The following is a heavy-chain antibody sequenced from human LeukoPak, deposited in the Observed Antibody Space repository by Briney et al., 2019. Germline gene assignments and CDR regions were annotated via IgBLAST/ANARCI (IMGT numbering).Heavy chain of an antibody. CDR1: GGSTSSHY. CDR2: IYTSGST. V-gene: IGHV4-4*07. Sequence: PETLSLTRMLAGGSTSSHYWSWIRQPAGKGLEWIGRIYTSGSTNYNPSLKSRVTMSVDTSKNQFSLKLSSVTAADTAVYYCARVGYSKSYFDYWGQGTLVTVSS. D-gene: IGHD5-12*01. J-gene: IGHJ4*02. CDR3: ARVGYSKSYFDY.